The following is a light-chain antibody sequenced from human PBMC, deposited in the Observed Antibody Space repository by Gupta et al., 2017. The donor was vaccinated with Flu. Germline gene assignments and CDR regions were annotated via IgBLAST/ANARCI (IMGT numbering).Light chain of an antibody. CDR3: QQYDSTPVT. CDR1: QSISSY. Sequence: DIQMTQSPSYLSASVGDRVTLTCRASQSISSYINWYQQKPGKAPQLLSYDASSWESGVPSRFSGSGCGTDFTLPISSRQPEDFATYYCQQYDSTPVTFGHGTKVDIK. J-gene: IGKJ3*01. V-gene: IGKV1-39*01. CDR2: DAS.